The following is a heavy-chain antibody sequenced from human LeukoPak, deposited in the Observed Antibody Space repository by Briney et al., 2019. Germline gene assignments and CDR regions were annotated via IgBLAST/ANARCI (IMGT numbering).Heavy chain of an antibody. D-gene: IGHD3-22*01. CDR3: ARTYYYDSSGYYPGRFDP. Sequence: SETLSLTCTVSGGSISSYYWSWIRQPAGKGLEWIGYIYYSGSTNYNPSLKSRVTISVDTSKNQFSLKLSSVTAADSDVYCCARTYYYDSSGYYPGRFDPWGQGTLVTVSS. J-gene: IGHJ5*02. V-gene: IGHV4-59*01. CDR2: IYYSGST. CDR1: GGSISSYY.